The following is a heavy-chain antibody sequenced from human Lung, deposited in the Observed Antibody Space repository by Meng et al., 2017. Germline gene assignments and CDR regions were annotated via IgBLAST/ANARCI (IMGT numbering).Heavy chain of an antibody. V-gene: IGHV2-5*02. CDR2: IYWDDDK. D-gene: IGHD2-2*02. CDR1: GFSLSTSEVA. CDR3: AHTRYCSRSSCYTFDY. Sequence: QNTLKESGPTLVKPTQTLTLTFTFSGFSLSTSEVAVGWIRQPPGKALEWLAVIYWDDDKRYSPSLKSRVTITKDTSKNQVVLTMTNMDSVDTGTYYCAHTRYCSRSSCYTFDYWGQGTLVTVSS. J-gene: IGHJ4*02.